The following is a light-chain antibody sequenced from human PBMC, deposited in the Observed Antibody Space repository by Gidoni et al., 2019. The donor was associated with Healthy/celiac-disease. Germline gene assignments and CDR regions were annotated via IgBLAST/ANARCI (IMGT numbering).Light chain of an antibody. CDR3: SSYTSSSTWV. CDR2: DVS. J-gene: IGLJ3*02. Sequence: GSPGQSITISCTGTSSDVGGYNYVSWYQQHPGKAPKLMIYDVSNRPSGVSNRFSGSKSGNTASLTSSGLQAEDEADYYCSSYTSSSTWVFGGGTKLTVL. V-gene: IGLV2-14*03. CDR1: SSDVGGYNY.